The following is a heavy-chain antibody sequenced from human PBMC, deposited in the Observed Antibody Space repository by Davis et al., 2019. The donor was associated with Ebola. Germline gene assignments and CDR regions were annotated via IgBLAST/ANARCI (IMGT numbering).Heavy chain of an antibody. J-gene: IGHJ6*02. CDR2: IIPILGIA. Sequence: SVKVSCKASGYTFTSYGISWVRQAPGQGLEWMGRIIPILGIANYAQKFQGRVTITADKSTSTAYMELSSLRSEDTAVYYCANQGPYDFWGGSNYYYYGMDVWGQGTTVTVSS. CDR3: ANQGPYDFWGGSNYYYYGMDV. CDR1: GYTFTSYG. V-gene: IGHV1-69*04. D-gene: IGHD3-3*01.